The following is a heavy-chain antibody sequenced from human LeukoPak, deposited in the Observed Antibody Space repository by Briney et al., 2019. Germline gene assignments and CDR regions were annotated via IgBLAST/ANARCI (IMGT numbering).Heavy chain of an antibody. CDR1: GFTFSSYA. Sequence: PGGSLRLSCAASGFTFSSYAMSWVRQAPGKGLEWVSLISGSGGNTYYADSVKGQFTISRDNSKNTLYLQMNSLRAEDTAVYYRARSLVPYYCGMDVWGQGTTVTVSS. D-gene: IGHD2-8*02. CDR3: ARSLVPYYCGMDV. V-gene: IGHV3-23*01. J-gene: IGHJ6*02. CDR2: ISGSGGNT.